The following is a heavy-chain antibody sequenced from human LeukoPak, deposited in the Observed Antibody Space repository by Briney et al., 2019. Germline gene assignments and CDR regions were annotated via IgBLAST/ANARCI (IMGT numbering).Heavy chain of an antibody. Sequence: SVKVSCKASGGTFSSYAISWVRQAPGQGLEWMGGIIPIFGTANYAQKFQGRVTITTDESTSIAYMELSSLRSEDTAVYYCARDLRRYDFWSVAFDVWGQGTMVTVSS. J-gene: IGHJ3*01. CDR1: GGTFSSYA. CDR3: ARDLRRYDFWSVAFDV. D-gene: IGHD3-3*01. CDR2: IIPIFGTA. V-gene: IGHV1-69*05.